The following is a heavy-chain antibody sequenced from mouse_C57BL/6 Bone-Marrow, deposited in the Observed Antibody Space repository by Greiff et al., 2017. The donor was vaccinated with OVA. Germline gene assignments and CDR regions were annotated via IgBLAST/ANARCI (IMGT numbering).Heavy chain of an antibody. V-gene: IGHV1-81*01. CDR3: AGYDSNGWYFDV. J-gene: IGHJ1*03. D-gene: IGHD2-3*01. CDR1: GYTFTSYG. CDR2: IYPRSGNT. Sequence: QVQLQQSGAELARPGASVKLSCKASGYTFTSYGISWVKQRTGQGLEWIGEIYPRSGNTYYNEKFKGKATLTADKSSSTAYMELRSLTSEDSAVYFCAGYDSNGWYFDVWGTGTTVTVSS.